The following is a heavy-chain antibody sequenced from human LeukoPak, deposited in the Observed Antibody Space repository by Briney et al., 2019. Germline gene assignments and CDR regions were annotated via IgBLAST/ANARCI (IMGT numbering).Heavy chain of an antibody. D-gene: IGHD4-17*01. V-gene: IGHV3-21*04. CDR1: GFTFSSYS. CDR2: ISSSSYI. CDR3: ARFNGDYYRIDY. Sequence: GGSLRLSCAASGFTFSSYSMNWVRQAPGKGLEWVSSISSSSYIYYADSVKGRFTISRDNAKNSLYLQMNSLRAGDTALYYCARFNGDYYRIDYWGQGTLVTVSS. J-gene: IGHJ4*02.